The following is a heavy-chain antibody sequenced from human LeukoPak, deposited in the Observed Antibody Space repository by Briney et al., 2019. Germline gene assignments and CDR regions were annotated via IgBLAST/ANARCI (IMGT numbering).Heavy chain of an antibody. CDR3: ARDSRYCNSISCYGRPGYYGLDV. V-gene: IGHV4-59*01. J-gene: IGHJ6*02. CDR1: GGSISSYY. CDR2: IYYSGIT. Sequence: SETLSLTCTVSGGSISSYYWSWIRQPPGNGLEWIGYIYYSGITNYNPSLKSRVTMSVDTSKNQLSLNLSSVTAADTAVYYCARDSRYCNSISCYGRPGYYGLDVWGQGTTVTVSS. D-gene: IGHD2-2*01.